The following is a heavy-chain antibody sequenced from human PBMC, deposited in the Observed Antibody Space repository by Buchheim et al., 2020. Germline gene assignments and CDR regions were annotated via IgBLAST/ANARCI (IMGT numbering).Heavy chain of an antibody. CDR2: IDEDGSGR. J-gene: IGHJ4*02. V-gene: IGHV3-7*01. CDR3: VRGDLDF. Sequence: EVQVVESGGGLVQPGGSLRLSCIGSGFAFNDYWMTWVRQAPGKGLEWVATIDEDGSGRYHVDSVKGRFTISRDNAKNSLSLQMSSLRVEDTAVYYCVRGDLDFWGQGTL. D-gene: IGHD2-21*02. CDR1: GFAFNDYW.